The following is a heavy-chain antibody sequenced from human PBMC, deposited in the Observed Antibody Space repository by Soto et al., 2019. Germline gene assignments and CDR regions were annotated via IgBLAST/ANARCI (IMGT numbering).Heavy chain of an antibody. CDR1: GYTFTSYY. V-gene: IGHV1-46*01. CDR2: INPSGGST. J-gene: IGHJ3*02. CDR3: AKDISSGRFGELLYFAFGI. D-gene: IGHD3-10*01. Sequence: GXSVKVSCKASGYTFTSYYMHWVRQAPGQGLEWMGIINPSGGSTSYARKFQGRVTMTRDTSTSTVYMELSSLRAEDTALYYCAKDISSGRFGELLYFAFGIWGQGTMVTVSS.